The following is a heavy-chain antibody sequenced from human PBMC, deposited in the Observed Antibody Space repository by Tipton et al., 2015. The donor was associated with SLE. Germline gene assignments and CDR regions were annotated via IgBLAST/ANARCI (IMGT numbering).Heavy chain of an antibody. CDR2: ISFDGSNT. J-gene: IGHJ2*01. CDR1: GFNLSSYP. V-gene: IGHV3-30-3*01. D-gene: IGHD2-21*01. CDR3: ARDSTVVANRPNWFFDL. Sequence: RSLRLSCAASGFNLSSYPIHWVRQAPGKGLEWLAVISFDGSNTYRADSVLGRFTISRDNAKNTVYLEMDGLRSEDTSTYYCARDSTVVANRPNWFFDLWGRGTLVTVSS.